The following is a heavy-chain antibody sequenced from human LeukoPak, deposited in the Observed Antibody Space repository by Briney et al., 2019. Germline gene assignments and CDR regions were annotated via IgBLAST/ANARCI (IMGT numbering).Heavy chain of an antibody. Sequence: GGSLRLSCAASGFTFSSYSMNWVRQAPGKGLEWVSYISSSSTIYYADSVKGRFTISRDNSKNTLYLQMNSLRAEDTAVYYCATHSSGCLDYWGQGTLVTVSS. V-gene: IGHV3-48*01. CDR2: ISSSSTI. CDR3: ATHSSGCLDY. D-gene: IGHD6-19*01. J-gene: IGHJ4*02. CDR1: GFTFSSYS.